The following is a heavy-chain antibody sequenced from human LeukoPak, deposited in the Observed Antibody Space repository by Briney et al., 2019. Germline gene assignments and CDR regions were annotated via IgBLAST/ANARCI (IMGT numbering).Heavy chain of an antibody. CDR1: GYTFTDYY. D-gene: IGHD2-2*01. CDR3: AARGCSSTSCYEEGAFDI. Sequence: ASVKVSCKASGYTFTDYYMHWVRQAPGQGLEWMGWINPNSGGTNYAQKFQGRVTMTRDTSISTAYMELSRLRSDDTAVYYCAARGCSSTSCYEEGAFDIWGQGTMVTVSS. J-gene: IGHJ3*02. CDR2: INPNSGGT. V-gene: IGHV1-2*02.